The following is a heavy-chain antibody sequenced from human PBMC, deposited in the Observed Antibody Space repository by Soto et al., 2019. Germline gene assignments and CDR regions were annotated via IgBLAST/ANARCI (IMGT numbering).Heavy chain of an antibody. CDR1: GFTFSSYG. Sequence: HPGGSLRLSCAASGFTFSSYGMHWVRQAPGKGLEWVAVIWYDGSNKYYADSVKGRFTISRDNSKNTLYLQMNSLRAEDTAVYYCARDSGIAARPRRIYYYYGMDVWGQGTTVTVSS. CDR3: ARDSGIAARPRRIYYYYGMDV. CDR2: IWYDGSNK. J-gene: IGHJ6*02. D-gene: IGHD6-6*01. V-gene: IGHV3-33*01.